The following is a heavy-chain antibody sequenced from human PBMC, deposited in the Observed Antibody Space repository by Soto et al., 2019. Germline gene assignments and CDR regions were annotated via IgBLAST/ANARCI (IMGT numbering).Heavy chain of an antibody. Sequence: GGSLRLSCAASGFIFRNHVLNWVRQAPGKGLEWVSAIDNSGDGSFYADSVKGRFIISRDNSKDTVFLHMNNLRLEDTAFYYCAKIPSRGMIFGAGSWGQGTLVTVSS. CDR3: AKIPSRGMIFGAGS. CDR1: GFIFRNHV. V-gene: IGHV3-23*05. CDR2: IDNSGDGS. J-gene: IGHJ5*02. D-gene: IGHD3-3*01.